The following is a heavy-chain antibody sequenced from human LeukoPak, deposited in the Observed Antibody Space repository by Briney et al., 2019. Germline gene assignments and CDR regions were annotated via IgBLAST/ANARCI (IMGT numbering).Heavy chain of an antibody. CDR1: GFTLNTHYG. CDR2: ITASGDFT. J-gene: IGHJ4*02. Sequence: GGSLRLSCAASGFTLNTHYGMSWIRQAPGKGLEWVSTITASGDFTNYAASVKGRFTISRDISKNTLYLQMNSLRVEDTAVYYCAKDPGGSYDYWGQGTLVTVS. CDR3: AKDPGGSYDY. D-gene: IGHD1-26*01. V-gene: IGHV3-23*01.